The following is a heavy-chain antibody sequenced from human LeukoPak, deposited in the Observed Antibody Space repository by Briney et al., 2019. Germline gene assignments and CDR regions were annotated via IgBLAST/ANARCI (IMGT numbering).Heavy chain of an antibody. D-gene: IGHD2-8*01. Sequence: AVKVSCKASGGTFSSYAISWVRQAPGQGLELMGGIIPIFGRANYAQQVQGRVTITTDESTSTAYMELSSLRSEDTAVYYCARGPYDGLIVYAFDYWGQGTLVTVSS. CDR3: ARGPYDGLIVYAFDY. J-gene: IGHJ4*02. V-gene: IGHV1-69*05. CDR1: GGTFSSYA. CDR2: IIPIFGRA.